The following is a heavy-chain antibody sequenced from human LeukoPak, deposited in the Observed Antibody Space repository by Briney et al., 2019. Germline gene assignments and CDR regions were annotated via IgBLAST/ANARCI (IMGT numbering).Heavy chain of an antibody. CDR1: GFTFSDYY. D-gene: IGHD6-6*01. CDR2: ISSSGSTI. Sequence: GRSLRLSCAASGFTFSDYYMSWIRQAPGKGLEWVSYISSSGSTIYYADSVKGRFTISRDNAKNSLYLQMNSLRAEDTAVYYCARERYSSSSSYFDYWGQGTLVTVSS. V-gene: IGHV3-11*04. CDR3: ARERYSSSSSYFDY. J-gene: IGHJ4*02.